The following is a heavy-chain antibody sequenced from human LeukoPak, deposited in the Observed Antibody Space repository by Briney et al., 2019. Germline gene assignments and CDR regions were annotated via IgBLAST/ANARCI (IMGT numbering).Heavy chain of an antibody. CDR1: GFTVSSNY. Sequence: GGSLRLSCAASGFTVSSNYMSWVRQAPGRGLEWVSVIYTVGNTYYAESVKGRFTISRDNSKNTLYLQMNSLRAEDTAVYYCARGYSYGYFDYWGQGTLATVSS. CDR2: IYTVGNT. J-gene: IGHJ4*02. V-gene: IGHV3-53*01. CDR3: ARGYSYGYFDY. D-gene: IGHD5-18*01.